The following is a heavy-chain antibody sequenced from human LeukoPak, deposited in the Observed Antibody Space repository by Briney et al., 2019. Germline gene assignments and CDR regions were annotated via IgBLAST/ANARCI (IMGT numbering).Heavy chain of an antibody. CDR1: GGSCDDYY. Sequence: PSETLSLTCAVYGGSCDDYYCSWIRQPPGKGLEWIGEIHPHGIFYYNSSLTSRVTISIDTSKSQFSLRLTSVTAADTAFYYCARGRDRSKAGDHWDQGSLVTVSS. V-gene: IGHV4-34*01. D-gene: IGHD5-24*01. CDR2: IHPHGIF. J-gene: IGHJ4*02. CDR3: ARGRDRSKAGDH.